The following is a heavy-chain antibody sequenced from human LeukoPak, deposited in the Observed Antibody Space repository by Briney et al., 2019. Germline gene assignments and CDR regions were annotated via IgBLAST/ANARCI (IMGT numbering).Heavy chain of an antibody. Sequence: GGSLRLSCAASGFTFSDYAMTWVRQAPGKGLEWVAVIWYDGSNKYYADSVKGRFTISRDNSKNTLYLQMNSLRAEDTAVYYCARSAGSGSYHDFDYWGQGSLVTVSS. J-gene: IGHJ4*02. D-gene: IGHD3-10*01. CDR3: ARSAGSGSYHDFDY. V-gene: IGHV3-33*08. CDR1: GFTFSDYA. CDR2: IWYDGSNK.